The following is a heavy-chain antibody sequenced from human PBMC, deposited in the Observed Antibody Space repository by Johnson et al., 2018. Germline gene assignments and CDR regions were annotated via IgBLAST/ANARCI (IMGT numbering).Heavy chain of an antibody. D-gene: IGHD2-21*01. J-gene: IGHJ3*02. CDR3: ARNRVVLRVSDACDI. CDR1: GFTFSRYG. Sequence: QVQLVQSGGGVVQPGKSLRLSCAASGFTFSRYGMHWVRQAPGKGLEWVAVISYDGSNKYYTDSVKGRFTISRDNSKNTLYLQMNGLRAEVMALYYCARNRVVLRVSDACDIWGQGTVVTVAS. CDR2: ISYDGSNK. V-gene: IGHV3-30*03.